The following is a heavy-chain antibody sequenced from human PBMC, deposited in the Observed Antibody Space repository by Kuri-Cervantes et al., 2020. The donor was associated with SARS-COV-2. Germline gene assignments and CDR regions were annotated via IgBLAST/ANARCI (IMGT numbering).Heavy chain of an antibody. Sequence: ASLKVTCNASGYIFTGYYRHWLRQAPGQGLEWMGWNNPNSGGTNYAQKFQGRLTMTKDTSISTSYMELSRLRSDDTAVYYCARVIGSSWYRVYYYYMDVWGKGTTVTVSS. D-gene: IGHD6-13*01. CDR2: NNPNSGGT. V-gene: IGHV1-2*02. J-gene: IGHJ6*03. CDR1: GYIFTGYY. CDR3: ARVIGSSWYRVYYYYMDV.